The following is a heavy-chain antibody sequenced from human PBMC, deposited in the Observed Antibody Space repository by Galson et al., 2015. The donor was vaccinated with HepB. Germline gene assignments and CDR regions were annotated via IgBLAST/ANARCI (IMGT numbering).Heavy chain of an antibody. Sequence: SVKVSCKASGGTFSSYAISWVRQAPGQGLEWMGGIIPIFGTANYAQKFQGRVTITADESTSTAYMELSSLRSEDTAVYYCASAGEDIVVPAAPKGGYYYYYMDVWGKGTTVTVSS. J-gene: IGHJ6*03. V-gene: IGHV1-69*13. CDR1: GGTFSSYA. CDR3: ASAGEDIVVPAAPKGGYYYYYMDV. D-gene: IGHD2-2*01. CDR2: IIPIFGTA.